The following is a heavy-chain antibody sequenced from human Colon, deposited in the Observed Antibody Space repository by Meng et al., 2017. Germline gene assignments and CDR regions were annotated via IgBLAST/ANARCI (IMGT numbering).Heavy chain of an antibody. CDR3: ARGVDWAKSGNF. Sequence: QAQLRQWGARLLTPSETLSLTCAVYGGSFSDYYLTWIRQPPGKGLEWVGEIHPSGSTYYSPSLQSRVTITLDTSKNQFSLTLSSMTAADTAVYYCARGVDWAKSGNFWGQGTLVTVSS. J-gene: IGHJ4*02. V-gene: IGHV4-34*01. D-gene: IGHD3-9*01. CDR1: GGSFSDYY. CDR2: IHPSGST.